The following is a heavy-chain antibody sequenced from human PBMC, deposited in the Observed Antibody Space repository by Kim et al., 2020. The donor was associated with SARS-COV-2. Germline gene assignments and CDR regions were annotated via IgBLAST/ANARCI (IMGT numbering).Heavy chain of an antibody. CDR3: AKDHPSSGWPTFDS. Sequence: ADSVKGRFTASRDITKDTLYLQMNSRRADDTALYYCAKDHPSSGWPTFDSWGQGTLVAVSS. J-gene: IGHJ4*02. V-gene: IGHV3-23*01. D-gene: IGHD6-19*01.